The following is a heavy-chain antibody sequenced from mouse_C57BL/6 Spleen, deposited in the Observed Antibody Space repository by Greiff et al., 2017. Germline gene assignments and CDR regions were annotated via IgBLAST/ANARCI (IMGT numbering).Heavy chain of an antibody. CDR3: TRVGGKGFAY. V-gene: IGHV1-15*01. D-gene: IGHD1-3*01. CDR2: IDPETGGT. CDR1: GYTFTDYE. Sequence: QVQLQQSGAELVRPGASVTLSCKASGYTFTDYEMHWVKQTPVHGLEWIGAIDPETGGTAYNQKFKGKAILTADKSSSTAYMELRSLTSEDSAVYYCTRVGGKGFAYWGQGTLVTVSA. J-gene: IGHJ3*01.